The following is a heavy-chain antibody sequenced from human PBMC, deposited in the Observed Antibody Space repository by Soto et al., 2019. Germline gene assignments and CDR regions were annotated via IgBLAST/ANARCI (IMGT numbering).Heavy chain of an antibody. CDR1: GFTFTSSA. Sequence: QMQLVQSGPEVKKPVTSVKVSCKASGFTFTSSAVQWVRQARGQRLEWIGWIVVGSGNTNYAQKFQERVTITRDMSTSTAYMELSSLRSEDTAVYYCAAEHGSYALYYYYGMDVWGQGTTVTVSS. D-gene: IGHD1-26*01. V-gene: IGHV1-58*01. CDR3: AAEHGSYALYYYYGMDV. CDR2: IVVGSGNT. J-gene: IGHJ6*02.